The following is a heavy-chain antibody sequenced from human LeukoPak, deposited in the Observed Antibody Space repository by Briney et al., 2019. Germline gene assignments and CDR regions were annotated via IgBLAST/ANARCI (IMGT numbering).Heavy chain of an antibody. CDR3: ARDKGVWYFNLRYGMDV. V-gene: IGHV3-21*01. CDR1: GFTFSSYS. CDR2: ISSSSSYI. Sequence: GGSLRLSCAASGFTFSSYSMNWVRQAPGKGLEWVSSISSSSSYIYYADPVKGRFTISRDNAKNSLYLQMNSLRAEDTAVYYCARDKGVWYFNLRYGMDVWGQGTTVTVSS. D-gene: IGHD6-13*01. J-gene: IGHJ6*02.